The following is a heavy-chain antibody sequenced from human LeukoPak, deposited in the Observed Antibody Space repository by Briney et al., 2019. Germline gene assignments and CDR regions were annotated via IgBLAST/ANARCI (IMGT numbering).Heavy chain of an antibody. Sequence: ASVKVSCKASGYTFTSYAMHWVRQAPGQRLEWMGGIIPIFGTANYAQKFQGRVTITADESTSTAYMELSSLRSEDTAVYYCARDAPDYYDSSGNPLDYWGQGTLVTVSS. CDR1: GYTFTSYA. V-gene: IGHV1-69*13. D-gene: IGHD3-22*01. J-gene: IGHJ4*02. CDR3: ARDAPDYYDSSGNPLDY. CDR2: IIPIFGTA.